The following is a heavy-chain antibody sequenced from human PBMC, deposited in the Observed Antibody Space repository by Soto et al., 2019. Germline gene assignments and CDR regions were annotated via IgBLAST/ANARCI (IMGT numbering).Heavy chain of an antibody. CDR2: ISGSGGST. CDR3: AKNVWGITIFGGMDV. J-gene: IGHJ6*02. CDR1: GFTFSGYA. V-gene: IGHV3-23*01. Sequence: EVQLLESGEGLVQPGGSLRLSCAASGFTFSGYAMSWVRQAPGKGLEWVSAISGSGGSTYYADSVKGRFTISRDNSKNTLYLQMNSLRAEDTAVYYCAKNVWGITIFGGMDVWGQGTTVTVSS. D-gene: IGHD3-9*01.